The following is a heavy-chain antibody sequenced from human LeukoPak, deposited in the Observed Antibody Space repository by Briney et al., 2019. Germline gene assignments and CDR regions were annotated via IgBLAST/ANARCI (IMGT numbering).Heavy chain of an antibody. CDR3: ARDRDYDSSGYYGTFDY. CDR2: ISSSGSTI. V-gene: IGHV3-48*04. Sequence: PGGSLRLSCAASGFTFSSYAMSWVRQAPGKGLEWVSYISSSGSTIYYADSVKGRFTISRDNAKNSLYLQMNSLRAEDTAVYYCARDRDYDSSGYYGTFDYWGQGTLVTVSS. D-gene: IGHD3-22*01. CDR1: GFTFSSYA. J-gene: IGHJ4*02.